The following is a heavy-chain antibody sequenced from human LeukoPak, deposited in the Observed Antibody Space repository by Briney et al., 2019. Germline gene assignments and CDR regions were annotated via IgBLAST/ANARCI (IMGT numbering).Heavy chain of an antibody. CDR1: GYTLTELS. D-gene: IGHD5-18*01. CDR2: FDPEDGET. CDR3: ARAGGYSYGEDNWFDP. Sequence: ASVKVSCKVSGYTLTELSMHWVRQAPGKGLEWMGGFDPEDGETIYAQKFQGRVTMTRDTSTSTVYMELSSLRSEDTAVYYCARAGGYSYGEDNWFDPWGQGTLVTVSS. V-gene: IGHV1-24*01. J-gene: IGHJ5*02.